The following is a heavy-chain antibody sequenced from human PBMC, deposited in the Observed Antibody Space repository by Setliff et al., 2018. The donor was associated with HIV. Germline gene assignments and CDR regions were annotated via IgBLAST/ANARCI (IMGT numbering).Heavy chain of an antibody. J-gene: IGHJ4*02. V-gene: IGHV4-34*01. CDR3: ARAVAGYAYYFDH. D-gene: IGHD6-19*01. CDR2: INHSGST. Sequence: SETLSLTCAVYGGSFSGYYWNWIRQPPGKGLEWIGEINHSGSTNYNPSLKSRVTISVDTSKNQFSLKLRSVTAADTAVYYCARAVAGYAYYFDHWGQGTLVTVSS. CDR1: GGSFSGYY.